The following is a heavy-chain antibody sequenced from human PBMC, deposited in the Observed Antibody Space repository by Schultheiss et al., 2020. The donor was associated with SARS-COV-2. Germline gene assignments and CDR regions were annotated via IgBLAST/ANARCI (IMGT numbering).Heavy chain of an antibody. CDR3: ARGYYDFWSGYTYYFDY. Sequence: GGSLRLSCAASGFTVSSYDMHWVRQATGKGLEWVSAIGTAGDTYYPGSVKGRFTISRENAKNSLYLQMNSLRAGDTAVYYCARGYYDFWSGYTYYFDYWGQGTLVTVSS. V-gene: IGHV3-13*01. CDR1: GFTVSSYD. J-gene: IGHJ4*02. CDR2: IGTAGDT. D-gene: IGHD3-3*01.